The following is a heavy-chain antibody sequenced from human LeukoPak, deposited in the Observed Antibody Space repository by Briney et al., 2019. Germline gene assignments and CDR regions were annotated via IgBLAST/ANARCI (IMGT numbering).Heavy chain of an antibody. Sequence: SGPTLVKPTQTLTLTCTFSGFSLTTSGVGVGWTRQPPGKALEWLALIYWDDEKRYSPSLKSRLTITKDTSKNQVVLTMTNMDPVDTAIYYCVHILRSSSGSYLLDYWGQGTLVTVSS. CDR3: VHILRSSSGSYLLDY. D-gene: IGHD1-26*01. CDR1: GFSLTTSGVG. V-gene: IGHV2-5*02. J-gene: IGHJ4*02. CDR2: IYWDDEK.